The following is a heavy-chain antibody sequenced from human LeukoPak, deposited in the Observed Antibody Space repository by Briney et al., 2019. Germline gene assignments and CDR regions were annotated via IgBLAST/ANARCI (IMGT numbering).Heavy chain of an antibody. CDR1: GYTFTGYY. D-gene: IGHD2-2*01. CDR3: ARDPDCSSTSCYVGGWFDP. V-gene: IGHV1-2*02. CDR2: INPNCGGT. J-gene: IGHJ5*02. Sequence: ASVTVSCKASGYTFTGYYMHWVRQAPGQGLEWMGWINPNCGGTNYAQKFQGRVTMSRDTSISTAYMELSRLRSDDTAVYYCARDPDCSSTSCYVGGWFDPWGQGTLVTVST.